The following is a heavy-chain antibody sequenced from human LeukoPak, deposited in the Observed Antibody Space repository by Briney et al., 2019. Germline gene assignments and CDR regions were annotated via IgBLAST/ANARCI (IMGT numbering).Heavy chain of an antibody. CDR2: MKEDGSDK. V-gene: IGHV3-7*01. D-gene: IGHD6-19*01. CDR1: GFRFSSYW. CDR3: ARETRAVARANCFDY. J-gene: IGHJ4*02. Sequence: GGSLRLSCAASGFRFSSYWMHWVRQAPGKGPEWVASMKEDGSDKYYADSVEGRFTISRDNAKNSLYLQMNSLRAEDTAVYYCARETRAVARANCFDYWGQGTLVTVSS.